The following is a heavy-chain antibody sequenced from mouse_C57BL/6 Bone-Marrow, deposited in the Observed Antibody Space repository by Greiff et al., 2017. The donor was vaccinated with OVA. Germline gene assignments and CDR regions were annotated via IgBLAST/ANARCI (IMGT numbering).Heavy chain of an antibody. CDR2: IDPENGDT. D-gene: IGHD1-1*01. Sequence: VQLQQSGAELVRPGASVKLSCTASGFNIKDDYMHWVKQRPEQGLEWIGWIDPENGDTEYASKFQGKATITADTSSNTAYLQLSSLTSEDTAVYYFTTLIYYYGSSFLFDYWGQGTTLTVSS. V-gene: IGHV14-4*01. CDR3: TTLIYYYGSSFLFDY. CDR1: GFNIKDDY. J-gene: IGHJ2*01.